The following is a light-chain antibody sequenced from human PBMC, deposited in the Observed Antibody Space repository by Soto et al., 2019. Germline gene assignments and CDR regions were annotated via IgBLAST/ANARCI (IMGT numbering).Light chain of an antibody. V-gene: IGKV3-11*01. J-gene: IGKJ2*01. Sequence: EIVLTQSPATLSLSPGERATLSCRASQSVTTHLAWYQQKPGQAPSLLIYDASNRATGIPARFSASGSGPDFALTISSLEPDDFALYFCQHRSNWPLMYPLGQGTKLEI. CDR3: QHRSNWPLMYP. CDR1: QSVTTH. CDR2: DAS.